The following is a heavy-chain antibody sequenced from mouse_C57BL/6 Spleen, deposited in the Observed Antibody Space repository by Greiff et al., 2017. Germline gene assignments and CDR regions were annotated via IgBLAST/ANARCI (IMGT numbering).Heavy chain of an antibody. CDR2: ISSGSSTI. V-gene: IGHV5-17*01. CDR1: GFTFSDYG. Sequence: EVQLVESGGGLVKPGGSLKLSCAASGFTFSDYGMHWVRQAPEKGLEWVAYISSGSSTIYYADTVKGRFTISRDNAKNTLFLQMTSLGSKDTAMYYCARAYSNYGAMDYWGQGTSVTVSS. J-gene: IGHJ4*01. CDR3: ARAYSNYGAMDY. D-gene: IGHD2-5*01.